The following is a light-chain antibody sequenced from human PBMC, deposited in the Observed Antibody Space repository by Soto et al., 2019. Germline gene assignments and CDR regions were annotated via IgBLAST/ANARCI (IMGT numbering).Light chain of an antibody. CDR2: EVT. Sequence: QSALAQPPSASGSSGQSVTISCTGTSSDVGGYNFVSWYQHFPGKAPKLIIYEVTKRPSGVPDRFSGSKSGNTASLTVSGLQTDDEADYYCSSYGGSNNFVFGTGTKVTVL. CDR1: SSDVGGYNF. J-gene: IGLJ1*01. V-gene: IGLV2-8*01. CDR3: SSYGGSNNFV.